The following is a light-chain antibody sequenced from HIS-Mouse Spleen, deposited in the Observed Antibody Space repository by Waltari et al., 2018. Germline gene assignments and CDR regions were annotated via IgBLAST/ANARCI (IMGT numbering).Light chain of an antibody. J-gene: IGLJ3*02. V-gene: IGLV6-57*02. CDR3: QSYDSSNHWV. CDR1: SGYIASNS. CDR2: EDN. Sequence: NFMLTQPHSVSESPGKPVTLSCTGSSGYIASNSGQWYQQRPGSAPTTVIYEDNQRPSGVPDRFSGSIDSSSNSASLTISGLKTEDEADYYCQSYDSSNHWVFGGGTKLTVL.